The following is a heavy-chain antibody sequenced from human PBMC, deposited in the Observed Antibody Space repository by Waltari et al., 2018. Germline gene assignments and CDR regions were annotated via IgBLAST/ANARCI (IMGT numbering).Heavy chain of an antibody. CDR3: ARAYDYGGYDAFDL. CDR1: GFPVSYNY. D-gene: IGHD4-17*01. CDR2: IYRADDT. J-gene: IGHJ3*01. Sequence: EVQLVESGGGVVQPGGSLRLSCEASGFPVSYNYMNWVRQAPGQGLEWVSVIYRADDTIYADAVQGRFTISRDDSKNTVFLHMSGLRPEDTGVYYCARAYDYGGYDAFDLWGQGTTVVVSS. V-gene: IGHV3-66*01.